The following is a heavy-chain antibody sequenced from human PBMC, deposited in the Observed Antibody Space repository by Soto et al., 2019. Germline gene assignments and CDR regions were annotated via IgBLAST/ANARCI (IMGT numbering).Heavy chain of an antibody. CDR1: GFTFSTSW. D-gene: IGHD1-26*01. CDR3: ARDQSYSGSS. Sequence: EVQLVESGGGLVQPGGSLRLSCAASGFTFSTSWMHWVRQAPGKGLVWVSYINSDGSSTTYADSVKGRFTISRDNAKNTVSLLMNSLRAEDTAVYYCARDQSYSGSSWGQGTLVTVSS. CDR2: INSDGSST. V-gene: IGHV3-74*01. J-gene: IGHJ5*02.